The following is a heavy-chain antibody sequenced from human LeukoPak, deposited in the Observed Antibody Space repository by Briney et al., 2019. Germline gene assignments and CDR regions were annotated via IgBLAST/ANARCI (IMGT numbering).Heavy chain of an antibody. D-gene: IGHD2-2*01. CDR1: GGSFSGYY. J-gene: IGHJ3*02. V-gene: IGHV4-34*01. CDR3: ARFPIVVVPAAEPDDTFDI. Sequence: PSETLSLTCAVYGGSFSGYYWSWIRQPPGKGLEWIGEINHSGSTNYNPSLKSRVTISVDTSKNQFSLKLSSVTAADTAVYYCARFPIVVVPAAEPDDTFDIWGQGTMVTVSS. CDR2: INHSGST.